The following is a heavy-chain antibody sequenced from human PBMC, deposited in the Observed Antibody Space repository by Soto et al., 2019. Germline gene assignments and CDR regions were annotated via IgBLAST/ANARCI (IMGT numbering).Heavy chain of an antibody. CDR1: GFTFSSYG. CDR3: AREGSLFDY. V-gene: IGHV3-33*01. J-gene: IGHJ4*02. CDR2: IWYDGSNK. Sequence: GGSLRLSCAASGFTFSSYGMHWVRQAPGKGLEWVAVIWYDGSNKYYVDSVKGRFTISRDNTKNSLYLRMNSLRAEDTAVYYCAREGSLFDYWGQGTQVTVSS.